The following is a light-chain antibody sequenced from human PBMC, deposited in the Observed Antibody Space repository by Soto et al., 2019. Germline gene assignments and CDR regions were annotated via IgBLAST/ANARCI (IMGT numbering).Light chain of an antibody. CDR3: GSYSSSSTLYV. CDR2: DVS. Sequence: QSVLTQPACVSGSPGQSITISCTGTSSDVGGSNYVSWYQQHPGKAPKLMIYDVSNRPSGVSNRFSGSKSGNTASLTISGLQAEDEADYYCGSYSSSSTLYVFGTGTKVTVL. J-gene: IGLJ1*01. V-gene: IGLV2-14*03. CDR1: SSDVGGSNY.